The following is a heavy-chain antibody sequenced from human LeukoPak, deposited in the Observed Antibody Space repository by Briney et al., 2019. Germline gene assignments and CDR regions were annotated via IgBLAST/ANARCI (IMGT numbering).Heavy chain of an antibody. CDR3: ARAYGMDV. J-gene: IGHJ6*02. V-gene: IGHV3-74*01. CDR1: GFTFSSYW. CDR2: IKSDGSST. Sequence: PGGSLRLSCAASGFTFSSYWMHWVRQAPGKGLVWVSRIKSDGSSTSYADSVKGRFTISRDNAKNTLYLQMNSLRAEDTAVYYCARAYGMDVGGQGTTVTVSS.